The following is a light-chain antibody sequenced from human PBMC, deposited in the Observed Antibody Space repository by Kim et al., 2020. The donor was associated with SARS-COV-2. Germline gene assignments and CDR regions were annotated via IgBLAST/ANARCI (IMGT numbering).Light chain of an antibody. CDR1: QSVSSN. CDR3: QQRSNWPIT. J-gene: IGKJ4*01. CDR2: DAS. Sequence: EIVLTQSPATLSLSPGERATLSCSASQSVSSNLAWYQQKPGQAPRLLIYDASNRATGIPAKFSGSGSGTDFTLTISSLEPEDFAVYYCQQRSNWPITFYGGTKLEI. V-gene: IGKV3-11*01.